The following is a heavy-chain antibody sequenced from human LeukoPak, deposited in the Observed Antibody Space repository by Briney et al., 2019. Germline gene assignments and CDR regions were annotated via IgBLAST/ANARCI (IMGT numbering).Heavy chain of an antibody. CDR1: GGSISSSSYY. Sequence: KPSETLSLTCTVSGGSISSSSYYWGWIRQPPGKGLEWIGSIYYSGSTYYNPSLKSRVTISVDTSKNQFSLKLISVTAADTAVYYCASVTSSSSSEGMDVWGQGTTVTVSS. J-gene: IGHJ6*02. CDR2: IYYSGST. V-gene: IGHV4-39*07. D-gene: IGHD6-13*01. CDR3: ASVTSSSSSEGMDV.